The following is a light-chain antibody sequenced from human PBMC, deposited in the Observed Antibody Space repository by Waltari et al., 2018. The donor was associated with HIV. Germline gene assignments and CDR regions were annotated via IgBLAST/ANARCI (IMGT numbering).Light chain of an antibody. CDR3: KSYDSNDPWV. Sequence: NFKLTQPLSVSESPGKTVTISCTRSSGNIASNYVQWYQQRPGSAPTTVIYEDNQRPSWVPDRFSGAIDSSSNSSSLTLSGLKTEDEADYYCKSYDSNDPWVFGGGTKLTVL. CDR2: EDN. J-gene: IGLJ3*02. V-gene: IGLV6-57*04. CDR1: SGNIASNY.